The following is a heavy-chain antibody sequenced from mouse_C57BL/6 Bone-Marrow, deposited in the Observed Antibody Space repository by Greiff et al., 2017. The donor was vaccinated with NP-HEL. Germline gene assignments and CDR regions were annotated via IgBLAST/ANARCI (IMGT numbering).Heavy chain of an antibody. V-gene: IGHV5-4*01. Sequence: EVKLVESGGGLVKPGGSLKLSCAASGFTFSSYAMSWVRQTPEKRLEWVATISDGGSYTYSPDNVKGRFPISRDNSKNNRYLQMSHLKSEDTAMYDCAREGGYSNYVGAMDYWGQGTSVTVSS. J-gene: IGHJ4*01. CDR1: GFTFSSYA. CDR3: AREGGYSNYVGAMDY. D-gene: IGHD2-5*01. CDR2: ISDGGSYT.